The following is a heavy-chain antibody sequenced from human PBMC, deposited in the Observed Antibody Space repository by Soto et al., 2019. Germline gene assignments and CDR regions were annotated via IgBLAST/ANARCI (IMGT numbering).Heavy chain of an antibody. D-gene: IGHD6-13*01. V-gene: IGHV3-23*01. CDR3: AKTASGWFSAFDI. Sequence: EVQLLESGGGLVQPGGSLRLSCAASGFTFSSYAMSWVRQAPGKGLEWVSAISGSGGTTYYADSVKGRFTFSRDNSKNTLYLQMNSLRAEATAVSYCAKTASGWFSAFDIWGQGTMVTVSA. CDR1: GFTFSSYA. J-gene: IGHJ3*02. CDR2: ISGSGGTT.